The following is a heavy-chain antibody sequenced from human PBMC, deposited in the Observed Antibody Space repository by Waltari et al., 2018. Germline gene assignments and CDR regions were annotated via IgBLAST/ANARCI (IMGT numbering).Heavy chain of an antibody. CDR1: GFIFSSYS. Sequence: EVQLVESGGGLVKPGGSLRLSCAASGFIFSSYSMTWVRQAPGKGLEWVSSISSSSSYIYYADSVKGRFTISRDNAKNSLYLQMNSLRAEDTAVYYCASTGYSGDAFDIWGQGTMVTVSS. J-gene: IGHJ3*02. CDR2: ISSSSSYI. V-gene: IGHV3-21*01. CDR3: ASTGYSGDAFDI. D-gene: IGHD2-15*01.